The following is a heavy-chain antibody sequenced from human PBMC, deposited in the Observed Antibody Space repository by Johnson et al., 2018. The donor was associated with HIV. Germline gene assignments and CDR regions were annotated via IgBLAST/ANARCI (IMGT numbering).Heavy chain of an antibody. D-gene: IGHD1-26*01. Sequence: QVQLVESGGGLVQPGRSLRLSCAASGFTFSSYAMHWVRQAPGKGLEWVAVISYDGSNKYYADSVKGRFTISRDNSKNTLYLQMNSLRAEDTAVYYWASREVGAKSEHAFDIWGQGTMVTVSS. CDR3: ASREVGAKSEHAFDI. V-gene: IGHV3-30*04. CDR1: GFTFSSYA. J-gene: IGHJ3*02. CDR2: ISYDGSNK.